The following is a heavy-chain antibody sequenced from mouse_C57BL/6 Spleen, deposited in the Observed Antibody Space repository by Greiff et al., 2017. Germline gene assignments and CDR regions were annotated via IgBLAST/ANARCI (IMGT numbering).Heavy chain of an antibody. D-gene: IGHD1-1*01. CDR3: ARATTVVAKEDMDY. J-gene: IGHJ4*01. CDR2: IYPRAGST. V-gene: IGHV1-85*01. Sequence: LVEPGPELVKPGASVKLSCKASGYTFTSYDINWVKQRPGQGLEWIGRIYPRAGSTKYNEKFKGKATLPVDTSSSTAYMELHSLTSEDSSVYFCARATTVVAKEDMDYWGQGTSVTVSS. CDR1: GYTFTSYD.